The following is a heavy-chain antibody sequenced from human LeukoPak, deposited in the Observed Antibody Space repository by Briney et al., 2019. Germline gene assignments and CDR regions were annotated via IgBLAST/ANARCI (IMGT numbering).Heavy chain of an antibody. CDR2: LNYSGTT. J-gene: IGHJ5*02. V-gene: IGHV4-39*07. D-gene: IGHD3-10*01. CDR1: GGSISGSTSY. CDR3: SRYDSDTGDFDP. Sequence: SETLSLTCTVSGGSISGSTSYWGWIRQSPGKGLEWIGLLNYSGTTYYNPSFKSRVSISIDRSRTQFSLKLSSVTAADTAFYYCSRYDSDTGDFDPWGQGTLVTVSS.